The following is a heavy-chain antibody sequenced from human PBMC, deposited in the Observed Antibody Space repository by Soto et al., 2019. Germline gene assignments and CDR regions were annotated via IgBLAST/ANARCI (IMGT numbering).Heavy chain of an antibody. Sequence: SETLSLTCTVSSGSVSSYYWSWIRQPPGKGLEWIGYIYYSGSTYYNPSLKSRVTISVDTSKNQFSLKLSSVTAADTAVYYCARDHYVYDILTGYGYYYGMDVWGQGTTVTVSS. J-gene: IGHJ6*02. CDR3: ARDHYVYDILTGYGYYYGMDV. CDR2: IYYSGST. CDR1: SGSVSSYY. D-gene: IGHD3-9*01. V-gene: IGHV4-30-4*08.